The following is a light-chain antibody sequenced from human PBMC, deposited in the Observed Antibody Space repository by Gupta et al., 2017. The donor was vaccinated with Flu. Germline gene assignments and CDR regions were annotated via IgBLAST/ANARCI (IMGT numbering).Light chain of an antibody. CDR3: QQYDNSPPYT. V-gene: IGKV3-20*01. Sequence: EIVLTQSPGTLSLSPGERATLSCRASQSVSSNYLGWYQQKPGQAPRLLTYGVSSRATGIPDRFSGSGSGTDFTLTISRLEPEDFAVYYCQQYDNSPPYTFGQGTKLEIK. CDR2: GVS. J-gene: IGKJ2*01. CDR1: QSVSSNY.